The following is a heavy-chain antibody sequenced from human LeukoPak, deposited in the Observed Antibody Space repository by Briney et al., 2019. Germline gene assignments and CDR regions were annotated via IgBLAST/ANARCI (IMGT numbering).Heavy chain of an antibody. V-gene: IGHV4-59*08. CDR3: AGHRDTHNWFFDP. Sequence: PSETLSLTCSVSGASINSYYWSWIRRPPGKGLEWIGYIFYSGSTNYNPSLKSRVTISIDTSKTQFSLKLTSVTAADTAVYYCAGHRDTHNWFFDPLGQGTLVTVSS. J-gene: IGHJ5*01. CDR2: IFYSGST. D-gene: IGHD1-1*01. CDR1: GASINSYY.